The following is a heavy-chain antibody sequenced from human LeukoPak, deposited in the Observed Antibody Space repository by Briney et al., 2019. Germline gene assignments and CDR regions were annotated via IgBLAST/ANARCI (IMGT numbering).Heavy chain of an antibody. V-gene: IGHV4-34*01. CDR1: GGXFSGYY. J-gene: IGHJ4*02. Sequence: SETLSLTCSVYGGXFSGYYWTWIREPPGKGLEWIGEINHSGSTNFNPSLKSRVTISVDTSKNQFSLNLSSMTAADTAVYYCARSRLHPVIFDYWGQGALVTVSS. CDR2: INHSGST. D-gene: IGHD5-24*01. CDR3: ARSRLHPVIFDY.